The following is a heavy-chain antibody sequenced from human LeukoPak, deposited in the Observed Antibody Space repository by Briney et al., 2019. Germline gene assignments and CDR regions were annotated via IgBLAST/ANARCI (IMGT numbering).Heavy chain of an antibody. D-gene: IGHD3-3*01. CDR1: GGSFSGYY. J-gene: IGHJ6*02. Sequence: SETLSLTCAVYGGSFSGYYGSWIRQPPGKGLEWRGEFNHSGSTNYNPSLKSRVTISVDTSKNQFSLKLSSVTAADTAVYYCARDLRNRFWSGYFHYYGMDVWGQGTTVTVSS. V-gene: IGHV4-34*01. CDR3: ARDLRNRFWSGYFHYYGMDV. CDR2: FNHSGST.